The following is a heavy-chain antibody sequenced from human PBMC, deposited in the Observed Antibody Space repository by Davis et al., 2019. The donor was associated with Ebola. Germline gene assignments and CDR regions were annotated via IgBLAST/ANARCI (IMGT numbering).Heavy chain of an antibody. Sequence: GESLKISCKGSGYSFTSYWISWVRQMPGKGLEWMGRIDPSDSYTTYSPSFQGHVTISADKSISTAYLQWSSLKASDTAMYYCARHVGSTIFGVVIPHYYYYGMDVWGQGTTVTVSS. CDR1: GYSFTSYW. D-gene: IGHD3-3*01. V-gene: IGHV5-10-1*01. CDR2: IDPSDSYT. CDR3: ARHVGSTIFGVVIPHYYYYGMDV. J-gene: IGHJ6*02.